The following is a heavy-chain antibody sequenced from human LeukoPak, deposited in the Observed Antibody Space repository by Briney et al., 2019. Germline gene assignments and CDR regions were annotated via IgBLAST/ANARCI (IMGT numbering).Heavy chain of an antibody. V-gene: IGHV4-59*08. D-gene: IGHD3-10*01. CDR3: ARHSHYYGSGSFYRDYSDY. J-gene: IGHJ4*02. CDR1: GGSISAYY. CDR2: IYRSRST. Sequence: SETLSLTCTVSGGSISAYYWSWIRQPPGKGLEWIGYIYRSRSTNTNPSLKSRVTISVDASENQFSLRLSSVTAADTAVYYCARHSHYYGSGSFYRDYSDYWGQGTLVTVSS.